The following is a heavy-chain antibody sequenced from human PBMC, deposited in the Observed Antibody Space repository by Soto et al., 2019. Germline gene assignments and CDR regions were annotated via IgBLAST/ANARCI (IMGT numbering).Heavy chain of an antibody. CDR2: IWYDGSNK. CDR3: ARENKDVNKSTSISSGFHGMDV. J-gene: IGHJ6*02. Sequence: GGSLRLSCAASGFTFSSYGMHWVRQAPGKGLEWVAVIWYDGSNKYYADSVKGRFTISRDNSKNTLYLQMNSLRAEDTAVYYCARENKDVNKSTSISSGFHGMDVWGQGITVTVSS. CDR1: GFTFSSYG. D-gene: IGHD2-2*01. V-gene: IGHV3-33*01.